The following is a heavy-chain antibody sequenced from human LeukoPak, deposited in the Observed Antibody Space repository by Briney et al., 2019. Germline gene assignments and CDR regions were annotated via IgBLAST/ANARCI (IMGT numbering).Heavy chain of an antibody. CDR1: GFTFNKYW. J-gene: IGHJ4*02. Sequence: GGSLRLSCAASGFTFNKYWMHWVRQAPGKGLVWVSRINGNGTITSYADSVKGGFTISRDNAKNMLYLQMSSLRAEDTAVYYCATGNYYDSRGYYTFGHWGQGTLVTVSS. CDR3: ATGNYYDSRGYYTFGH. D-gene: IGHD3-22*01. V-gene: IGHV3-74*01. CDR2: INGNGTIT.